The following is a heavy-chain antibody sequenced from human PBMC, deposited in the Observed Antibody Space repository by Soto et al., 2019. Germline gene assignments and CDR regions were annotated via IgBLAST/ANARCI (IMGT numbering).Heavy chain of an antibody. CDR2: ISGSVGST. CDR3: ASVTGGYRYGFWPYYYYGMDV. V-gene: IGHV3-23*01. J-gene: IGHJ6*02. CDR1: GFTVSSYA. Sequence: XGSLRLSFAASGFTVSSYAMSGVRQAPGKGLEWVSAISGSVGSTYYADSVKGRFTISRDNSKNTLYLQMNSLRAEDTAVYYCASVTGGYRYGFWPYYYYGMDVWGHGTTVTAP. D-gene: IGHD5-18*01.